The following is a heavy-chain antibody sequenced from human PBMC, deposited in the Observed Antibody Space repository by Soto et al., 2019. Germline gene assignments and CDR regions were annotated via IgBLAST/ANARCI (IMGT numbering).Heavy chain of an antibody. D-gene: IGHD6-19*01. CDR3: ALAPIDKQWAEYFQP. V-gene: IGHV3-66*01. CDR1: GFTVSTNY. Sequence: EVQLVESGGGLVQPGGSLRLSCSASGFTVSTNYMTWVRQAPGKGLEWVSTIYSGGSTYYADSVKGRFTISRDNSENTLSLQMNSLRDEDTAVYYCALAPIDKQWAEYFQPWGQGTLVTVSS. J-gene: IGHJ1*01. CDR2: IYSGGST.